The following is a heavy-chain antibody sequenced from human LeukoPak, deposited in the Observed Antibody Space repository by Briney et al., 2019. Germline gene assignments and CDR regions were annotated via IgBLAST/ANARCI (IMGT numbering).Heavy chain of an antibody. Sequence: SETPSLTCAVYGGSFSGYYWSWIRQPPGKGLEWIGEINHSGSTNYNPSLKSRVTISVDTSKNQFSLKLSSVTAADTAVYYCARRQLGIAAAGGIDYWGQGTLVTVSS. J-gene: IGHJ4*02. D-gene: IGHD6-13*01. CDR2: INHSGST. V-gene: IGHV4-34*01. CDR3: ARRQLGIAAAGGIDY. CDR1: GGSFSGYY.